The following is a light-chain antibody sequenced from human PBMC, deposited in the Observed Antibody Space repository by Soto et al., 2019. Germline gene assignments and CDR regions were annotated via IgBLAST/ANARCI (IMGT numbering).Light chain of an antibody. J-gene: IGLJ3*02. Sequence: QSVLTQPPSVSGAPGQTVSIACTGSSSNLRTGYDVHWYQQFPGRAPKLLIYADNKRPSGVPDRISGSKSGTSASLAMAGLQAEDEANYYCQSYDVSLSAWVFGGGTQLTVL. CDR2: ADN. CDR3: QSYDVSLSAWV. CDR1: SSNLRTGYD. V-gene: IGLV1-40*01.